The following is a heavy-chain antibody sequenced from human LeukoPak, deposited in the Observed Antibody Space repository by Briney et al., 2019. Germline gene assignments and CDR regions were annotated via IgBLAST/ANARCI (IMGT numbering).Heavy chain of an antibody. V-gene: IGHV3-30*04. Sequence: GGSLRLSCAASGFTFSSYAMHWVRQAPGKGLEWVAVISYDGSNRYYAGSVKGRFTISRDNSKNTLYLQMNSLRAEDTAVYYCARDRGYCSSTSCYTEYYFDYWGQGTLVTVSS. J-gene: IGHJ4*02. CDR2: ISYDGSNR. D-gene: IGHD2-2*02. CDR3: ARDRGYCSSTSCYTEYYFDY. CDR1: GFTFSSYA.